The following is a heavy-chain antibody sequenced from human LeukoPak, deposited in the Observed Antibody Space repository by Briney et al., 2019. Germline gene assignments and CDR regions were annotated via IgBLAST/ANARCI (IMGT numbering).Heavy chain of an antibody. V-gene: IGHV3-11*01. CDR1: GFTFSDYY. D-gene: IGHD3-3*01. CDR2: ISSSGSTI. Sequence: GGSLRFSCAASGFTFSDYYMSWIRQAPGKGLEWVSYISSSGSTIYYADSVKGRFTISRDNAKNSLYLQMNSLRAEDTAVYYCATSRITIFGVVSGYFDYWGQGTLVTVSS. CDR3: ATSRITIFGVVSGYFDY. J-gene: IGHJ4*02.